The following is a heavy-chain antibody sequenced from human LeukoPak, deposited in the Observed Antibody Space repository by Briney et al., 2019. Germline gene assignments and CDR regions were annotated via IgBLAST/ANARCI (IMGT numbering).Heavy chain of an antibody. J-gene: IGHJ4*02. V-gene: IGHV1-2*06. CDR3: ARCRTTTDH. D-gene: IGHD1-1*01. CDR1: GYTFSEFF. CDR2: INPKSGGT. Sequence: ASVKVSCKTSGYTFSEFFMHWVRQAPGQGLEWMGRINPKSGGTNFAQKFQGRVTVTRDTTNSVVYMELTSLTSDDTAVYSCARCRTTTDHWGQGTLVTVSS.